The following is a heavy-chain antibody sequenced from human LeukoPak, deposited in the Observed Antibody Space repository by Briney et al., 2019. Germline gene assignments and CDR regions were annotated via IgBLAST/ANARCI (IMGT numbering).Heavy chain of an antibody. J-gene: IGHJ4*02. CDR2: ISVSDST. D-gene: IGHD2-21*02. V-gene: IGHV4-4*07. CDR1: GASVSSNY. CDR3: ARMRRHTGDWYADDS. Sequence: SETLSLTCTVSGASVSSNYWSWIRQSAARGLEWLGRISVSDSTNYNPSLKGRVSMSVDASKNQFSLILTSAAAADTAVYYCARMRRHTGDWYADDSWGQGKLVTVSS.